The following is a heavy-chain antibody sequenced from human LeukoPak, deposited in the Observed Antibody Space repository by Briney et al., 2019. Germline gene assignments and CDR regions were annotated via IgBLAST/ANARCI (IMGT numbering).Heavy chain of an antibody. CDR3: ARMIDYNYGYAFDY. J-gene: IGHJ4*02. CDR2: IGSSGSI. D-gene: IGHD5-18*01. CDR1: GFTFSSYT. Sequence: PGGSLRLSCAASGFTFSSYTMNWVRQAPGKGLEWVSYIGSSGSISYADSVKGRFTISRDNAKNSLYLQMNSLRDEDTAVYYCARMIDYNYGYAFDYWGQGTLVTVSS. V-gene: IGHV3-48*02.